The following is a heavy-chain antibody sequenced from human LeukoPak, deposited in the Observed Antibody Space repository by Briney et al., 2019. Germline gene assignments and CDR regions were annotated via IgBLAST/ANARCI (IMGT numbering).Heavy chain of an antibody. CDR1: GFTFSSYS. J-gene: IGHJ4*02. CDR2: ISSRSSYI. CDR3: ARDLKRGYSYGYADY. Sequence: PGGSLRLSCAASGFTFSSYSMNWVRQAPGKGLEWVSSISSRSSYIYYADSVKGRFTISRDNAKSSLYLQMNSLRAEDTAVYYCARDLKRGYSYGYADYWGQGTLVTVSS. D-gene: IGHD5-18*01. V-gene: IGHV3-21*01.